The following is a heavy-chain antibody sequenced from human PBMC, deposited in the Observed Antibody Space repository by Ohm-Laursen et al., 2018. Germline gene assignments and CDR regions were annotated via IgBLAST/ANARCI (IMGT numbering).Heavy chain of an antibody. V-gene: IGHV1-8*01. CDR2: MNPNSGNT. CDR3: ARGDCSGGSCPIDY. CDR1: GYTFTSYD. Sequence: SVKVSCKASGYTFTSYDINWVRQATGQGLEWMGWMNPNSGNTGYAQKFQGRVTMTRNTSISTAYMELSSLRSEDTAVYYCARGDCSGGSCPIDYWGQGTLVTVSS. J-gene: IGHJ4*02. D-gene: IGHD2-15*01.